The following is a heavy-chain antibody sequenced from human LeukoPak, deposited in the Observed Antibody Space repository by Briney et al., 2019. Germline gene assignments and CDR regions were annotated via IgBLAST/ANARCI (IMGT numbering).Heavy chain of an antibody. D-gene: IGHD6-13*01. Sequence: SETLSLTCTVSGGSVSSGSYYWSWIRQPPGKGLEWIGFIYYSGNTNYNPSLKSRVTISVHTSKNQFSLKLSSVTAADTAVYYCARTIIAAAGYYFDYWGQGTLVTVSS. CDR3: ARTIIAAAGYYFDY. CDR1: GGSVSSGSYY. CDR2: IYYSGNT. J-gene: IGHJ4*02. V-gene: IGHV4-61*01.